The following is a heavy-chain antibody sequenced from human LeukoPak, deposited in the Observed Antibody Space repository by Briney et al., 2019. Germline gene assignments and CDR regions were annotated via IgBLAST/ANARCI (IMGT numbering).Heavy chain of an antibody. CDR2: ISYDGGNA. CDR3: ARLRSTGYYSDLDF. CDR1: GFIFSNYA. V-gene: IGHV3-30-3*01. Sequence: RRSLRLSCAASGFIFSNYAMHWVRQGPGKGLEWVAVISYDGGNAYYADSVKGRFTISRDNSKNTLYLQMNSLRAEDTAVYYCARLRSTGYYSDLDFWGQGTLVTVSS. J-gene: IGHJ4*02. D-gene: IGHD3-9*01.